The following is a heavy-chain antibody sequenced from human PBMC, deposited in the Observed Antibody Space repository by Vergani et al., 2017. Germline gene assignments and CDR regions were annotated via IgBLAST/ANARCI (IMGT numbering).Heavy chain of an antibody. Sequence: EVQLVESGGGLVQPGRSLRLSCAASGFTFDDYAMHWVRQAPGKGLEWVSGISWNSGSIGYADSVKGRFTISRDNAKNSLYLQMNSLRAEDTALYYCAKDISYGQDGYMGXFDLWGRGTLVTVSS. CDR1: GFTFDDYA. D-gene: IGHD5-24*01. J-gene: IGHJ2*01. V-gene: IGHV3-9*01. CDR3: AKDISYGQDGYMGXFDL. CDR2: ISWNSGSI.